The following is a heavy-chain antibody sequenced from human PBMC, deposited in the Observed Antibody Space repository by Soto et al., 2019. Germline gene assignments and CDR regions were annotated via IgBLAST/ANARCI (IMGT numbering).Heavy chain of an antibody. CDR2: ITFSGNTV. J-gene: IGHJ6*02. CDR1: GFTFSDSY. V-gene: IGHV3-11*01. CDR3: ARVSWREKYGMDV. Sequence: QVQLVESGGGLVKPGGSLRLSCAASGFTFSDSYMRWIRQAPGKGLEWISYITFSGNTVYYADSLKGRFTISRDNAKNSLYLQMNRLRAEDTVVYYCARVSWREKYGMDVWGQGTTVTVSS.